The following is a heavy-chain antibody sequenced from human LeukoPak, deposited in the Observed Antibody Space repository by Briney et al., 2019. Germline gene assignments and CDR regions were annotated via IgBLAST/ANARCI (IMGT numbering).Heavy chain of an antibody. CDR3: ARADTAMVRIKDEYFQH. V-gene: IGHV3-7*03. CDR2: IKQDGSEK. Sequence: GGSLRLSCAASGFTFSSYWMSWVRQAPGKGLEWVANIKQDGSEKYYVDSVKGRFTISRVNAKNSLYLQMNSLRAEDTAVYYCARADTAMVRIKDEYFQHWGQGTLVTVSS. D-gene: IGHD5-18*01. CDR1: GFTFSSYW. J-gene: IGHJ1*01.